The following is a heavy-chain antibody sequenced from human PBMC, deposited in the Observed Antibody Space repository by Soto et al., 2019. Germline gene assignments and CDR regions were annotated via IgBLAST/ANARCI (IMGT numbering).Heavy chain of an antibody. CDR2: IIPIFGTA. J-gene: IGHJ6*02. D-gene: IGHD5-18*01. V-gene: IGHV1-69*13. CDR3: ARCHVDTAMVNYYYGMDV. CDR1: GGNLRSYW. Sequence: VEVSRQGSGGNLRSYWISRGRPDPGQGAEWMGGIIPIFGTANYAQKFQGRVTITADESTSTAYMELSSLRSEDTAVYYCARCHVDTAMVNYYYGMDVWGQGTTVTVSS.